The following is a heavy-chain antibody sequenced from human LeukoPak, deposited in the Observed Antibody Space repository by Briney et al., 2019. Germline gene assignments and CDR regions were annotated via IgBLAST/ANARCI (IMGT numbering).Heavy chain of an antibody. CDR2: INYDGSDK. D-gene: IGHD4-17*01. J-gene: IGHJ4*02. CDR1: GFTFTHFG. CDR3: ARDGPAPSMTTVTSNY. Sequence: GGSLRLSCAASGFTFTHFGMHWVRQAPGRGLEWVAFINYDGSDKYYTDSVKGRFTISRDNSKNTLYLQMNSMRTEDTAVYYCARDGPAPSMTTVTSNYWGQGTPVTVSS. V-gene: IGHV3-30*02.